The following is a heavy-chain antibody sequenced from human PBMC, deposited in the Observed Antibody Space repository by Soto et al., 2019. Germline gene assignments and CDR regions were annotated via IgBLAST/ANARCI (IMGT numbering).Heavy chain of an antibody. CDR2: ITSGSNT. D-gene: IGHD2-2*01. CDR1: GFTSTTYG. J-gene: IGHJ4*02. V-gene: IGHV3-64*07. Sequence: EVQLVESGGGLVQPGGSLRLSCAASGFTSTTYGIHWVRQAPGKGLGFVSAITSGSNTYYADSVKGRFTISRDNSKNTVYLQMGSLSVEDTGVYYCARARRDCSSSTCYLYYFDYWGQGTLVTVSS. CDR3: ARARRDCSSSTCYLYYFDY.